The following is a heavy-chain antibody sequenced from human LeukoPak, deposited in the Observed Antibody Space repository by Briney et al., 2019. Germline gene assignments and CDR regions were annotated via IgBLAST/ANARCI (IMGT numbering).Heavy chain of an antibody. CDR3: ARADYDFWSGYYVHGAFDI. Sequence: SETLSLTCSVSGDSISSRDYYWSWIRQPPGKGLEWIGYIYYSGSTNYNPSLKSRVTISVDTSKNQFSLKLSSVTAADTAVYYCARADYDFWSGYYVHGAFDIWGQGTMVTVSS. D-gene: IGHD3-3*01. J-gene: IGHJ3*02. V-gene: IGHV4-61*08. CDR1: GDSISSRDYY. CDR2: IYYSGST.